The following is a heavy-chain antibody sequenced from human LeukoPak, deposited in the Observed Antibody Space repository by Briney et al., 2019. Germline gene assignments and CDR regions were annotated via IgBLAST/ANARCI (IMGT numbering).Heavy chain of an antibody. D-gene: IGHD6-19*01. V-gene: IGHV3-49*03. CDR2: IRSKAYGGTT. J-gene: IGHJ4*02. CDR1: GFTFGDYA. Sequence: GGSLRLSCAASGFTFGDYAMSWFRQAPGKGLEWVGFIRSKAYGGTTEYAASVKGRFTISRDDSKSIAYLQMNSLKTEDTAVYYCTRVNTRNIAVAGSFDYWGQGTLVTVSS. CDR3: TRVNTRNIAVAGSFDY.